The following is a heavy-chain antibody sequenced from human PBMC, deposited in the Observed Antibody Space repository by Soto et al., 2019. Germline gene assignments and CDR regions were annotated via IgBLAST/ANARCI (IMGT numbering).Heavy chain of an antibody. J-gene: IGHJ5*02. CDR3: ASGPWISTSCYTGWFDP. Sequence: SVQVSCKASGGTFSSYAISWVRQAPGQGLEWMGGIIPIFGTANYAQKFQGRVTITADKSTSTAYMELSSLRSEDTAVYYCASGPWISTSCYTGWFDPWGQGTLVTVS. CDR2: IIPIFGTA. V-gene: IGHV1-69*06. D-gene: IGHD2-2*02. CDR1: GGTFSSYA.